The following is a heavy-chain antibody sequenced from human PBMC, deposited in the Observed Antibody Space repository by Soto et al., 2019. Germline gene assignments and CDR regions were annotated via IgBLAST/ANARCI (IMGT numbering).Heavy chain of an antibody. CDR2: ISYDGSNK. J-gene: IGHJ6*02. Sequence: QVQLVESGGGVVQPGRSLRLSCAASGFTFSSYAMHWVRQAPGKGLEWVAVISYDGSNKYYADSVKGRFTISRDNSKNQMYLQMNSLRAEDTAVYYCARPFTYSNYYYYGMDVWGQGTTVTVSS. V-gene: IGHV3-30-3*01. CDR3: ARPFTYSNYYYYGMDV. CDR1: GFTFSSYA. D-gene: IGHD4-4*01.